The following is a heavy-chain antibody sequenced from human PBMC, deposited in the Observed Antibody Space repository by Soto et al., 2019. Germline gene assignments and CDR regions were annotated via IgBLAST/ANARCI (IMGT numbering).Heavy chain of an antibody. CDR3: ARGVPDYYGSGKIWFDP. Sequence: PGGSLRLSCAASGFTFSSYSMNWVRQAPGKGLEWVSYISSSSSTIYYADSVKGRFTISRDNAKNSLYLQMNSLRAEDTAVYYCARGVPDYYGSGKIWFDPWGQATLVTVSS. CDR1: GFTFSSYS. J-gene: IGHJ5*02. V-gene: IGHV3-48*01. D-gene: IGHD3-10*01. CDR2: ISSSSSTI.